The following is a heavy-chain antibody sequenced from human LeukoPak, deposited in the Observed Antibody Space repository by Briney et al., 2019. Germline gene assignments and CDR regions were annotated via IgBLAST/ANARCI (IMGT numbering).Heavy chain of an antibody. CDR2: LVVGSGNT. Sequence: SVKVSCKASGFTFTSSAMQWVRRARGQRLEWIGWLVVGSGNTNYAQKFQERVTITRDMSSSTAYMELSSLRSEDTAVYYCAATSGTYPNHYYYGMDVWGQGTTVTVSS. D-gene: IGHD1-26*01. CDR1: GFTFTSSA. J-gene: IGHJ6*02. CDR3: AATSGTYPNHYYYGMDV. V-gene: IGHV1-58*02.